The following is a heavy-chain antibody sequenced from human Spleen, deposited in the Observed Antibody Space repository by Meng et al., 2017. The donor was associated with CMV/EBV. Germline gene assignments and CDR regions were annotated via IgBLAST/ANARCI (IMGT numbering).Heavy chain of an antibody. D-gene: IGHD1-26*01. CDR2: IYYSGST. V-gene: IGHV4-59*12. J-gene: IGHJ4*02. Sequence: SETLSLTCTVSGGSISSYYWSWIRQPPGKGLEWIGYIYYSGSTNYNPSLKSRVTISVDTSKNQFSLKLSSVTAADTAVYYCAREGWGAGIDYWGQGTLVIVSS. CDR3: AREGWGAGIDY. CDR1: GGSISSYY.